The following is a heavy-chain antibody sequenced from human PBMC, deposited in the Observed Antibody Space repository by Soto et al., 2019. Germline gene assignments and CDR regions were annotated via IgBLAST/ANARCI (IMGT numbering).Heavy chain of an antibody. J-gene: IGHJ3*02. CDR3: APHVSCSGGSCQYDAFAI. CDR1: GFTVSSHA. CDR2: ITADGGT. Sequence: EVQVLESGGGLVQPGGSLRLSCEGSGFTVSSHAMTWIRQAPGKGPEWVSTITADGGTYYADSVKGRFAMSRDTSESTLYLQMNSLGAEDTAAYYCAPHVSCSGGSCQYDAFAIRGQVTMVTVSS. D-gene: IGHD2-15*01. V-gene: IGHV3-23*01.